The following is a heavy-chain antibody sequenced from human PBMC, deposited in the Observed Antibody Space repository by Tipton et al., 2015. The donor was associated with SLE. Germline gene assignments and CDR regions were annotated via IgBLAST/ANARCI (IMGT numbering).Heavy chain of an antibody. CDR1: GGSITNHY. Sequence: TLSLTCTVSGGSITNHYWSWIRQVPGKGLDWIGEIHPSGSTDYNPSLKSRVTMSVDTSENQFSLKLSSMTAADTAVYYCARGQDNSKIQHWGQGTLVTVSS. V-gene: IGHV4-34*01. J-gene: IGHJ1*01. CDR3: ARGQDNSKIQH. D-gene: IGHD6-13*01. CDR2: IHPSGST.